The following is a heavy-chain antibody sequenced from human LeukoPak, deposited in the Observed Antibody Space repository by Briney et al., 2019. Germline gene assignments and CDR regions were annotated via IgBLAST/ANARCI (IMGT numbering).Heavy chain of an antibody. CDR2: INHSGST. CDR1: GGSFSGYY. J-gene: IGHJ4*02. V-gene: IGHV4-34*01. Sequence: SETLSPTCAVYGGSFSGYYWSRIRQPPGKGLEWIGEINHSGSTNYNPSLKSRVTISVDTSKNQFSLKLSSVTAADTAVYYCARARTYYYDSSGYRDPYYFDYWGQGTLVTVSS. CDR3: ARARTYYYDSSGYRDPYYFDY. D-gene: IGHD3-22*01.